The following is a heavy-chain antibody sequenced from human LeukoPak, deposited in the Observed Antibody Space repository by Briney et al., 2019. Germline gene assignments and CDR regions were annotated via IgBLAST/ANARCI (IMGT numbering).Heavy chain of an antibody. D-gene: IGHD6-13*01. J-gene: IGHJ4*02. CDR2: IYHSGST. V-gene: IGHV4-30-2*01. Sequence: SETLSLTCTVSGGSISSGGYYWSWIRQPPGKGLEWIGYIYHSGSTYYNPSLKSRVTISVDRSKNQFSLKLNSVTAADTAVYYCARGCSWYDYWGQGTLVTVSS. CDR1: GGSISSGGYY. CDR3: ARGCSWYDY.